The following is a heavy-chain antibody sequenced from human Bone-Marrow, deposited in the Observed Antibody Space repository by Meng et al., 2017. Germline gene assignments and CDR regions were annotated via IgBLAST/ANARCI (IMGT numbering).Heavy chain of an antibody. Sequence: QVQLLQWGEGWLKPAEILALTCAVYGGSFTRYYLSWIRQAPGKGLEWIGEINHSGSTNYNPSLKSRVTISVDTSKNQFSLKLSSVTAADTAVYYCARGTRPLLFQHWGQGTLVTVSS. CDR3: ARGTRPLLFQH. CDR2: INHSGST. CDR1: GGSFTRYY. V-gene: IGHV4-34*01. D-gene: IGHD1-1*01. J-gene: IGHJ1*01.